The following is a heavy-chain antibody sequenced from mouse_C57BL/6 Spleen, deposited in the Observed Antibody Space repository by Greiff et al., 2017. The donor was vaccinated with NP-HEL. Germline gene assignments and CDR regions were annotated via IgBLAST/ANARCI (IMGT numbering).Heavy chain of an antibody. CDR3: ARGVGSSYAMDY. CDR1: GFTFSSYA. V-gene: IGHV5-4*03. D-gene: IGHD1-1*01. CDR2: ISDGGSYT. Sequence: EVMLVESGGGLVKPGGSLKLSCAASGFTFSSYAMSWVRQTPEKRLEWVATISDGGSYTYYPDNVKGRFTISRDNAKNNLYLQMSHLKSEDTAMYYCARGVGSSYAMDYWGQGTSVTVSS. J-gene: IGHJ4*01.